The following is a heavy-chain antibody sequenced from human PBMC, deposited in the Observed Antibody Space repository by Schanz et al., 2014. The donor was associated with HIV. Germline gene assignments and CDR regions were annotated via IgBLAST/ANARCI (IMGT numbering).Heavy chain of an antibody. V-gene: IGHV3-21*01. CDR2: ISGGSGDQ. Sequence: EVQVVDSGGGLVKPGGSLRLSCVVSGFTFDSYTMNWVRQAPGKGLEWVSSISGGSGDQLYADSIKGRFTISRDNANNSVYLQMNSLRGEDTAVYYCVRETPSGVDYFDYWGQGTLVTVSS. CDR3: VRETPSGVDYFDY. D-gene: IGHD3-10*01. CDR1: GFTFDSYT. J-gene: IGHJ4*02.